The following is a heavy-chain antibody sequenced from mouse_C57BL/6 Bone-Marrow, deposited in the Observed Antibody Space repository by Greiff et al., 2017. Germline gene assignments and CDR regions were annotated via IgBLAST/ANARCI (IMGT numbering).Heavy chain of an antibody. J-gene: IGHJ1*03. CDR3: APYDYDGYFDV. D-gene: IGHD2-4*01. CDR2: IDPSDSYT. Sequence: QVQLHQPGAELVKPGASVKLSCKASGYTFTSYWMQWVKKRPGQGLEWIGEIDPSDSYTNYNQKFKGKATLTVDTSSSTAYMQLSSLTSEDSAVYYCAPYDYDGYFDVWGTGTTVTVSS. CDR1: GYTFTSYW. V-gene: IGHV1-50*01.